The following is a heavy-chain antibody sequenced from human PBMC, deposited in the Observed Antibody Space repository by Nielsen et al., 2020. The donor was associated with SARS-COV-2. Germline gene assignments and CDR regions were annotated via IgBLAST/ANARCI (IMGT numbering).Heavy chain of an antibody. CDR2: ISAYNGNT. Sequence: ASVKVSCKASGGTFSSYTISWVRQAPGQGLEWMGWISAYNGNTNYAQKLQGRVTMTTDTSTSTAYMELRSLRSDDTAVYYCARVLLQRRWHDYWGQGTLVTVSS. CDR1: GGTFSSYT. V-gene: IGHV1-18*01. CDR3: ARVLLQRRWHDY. J-gene: IGHJ4*02. D-gene: IGHD4-23*01.